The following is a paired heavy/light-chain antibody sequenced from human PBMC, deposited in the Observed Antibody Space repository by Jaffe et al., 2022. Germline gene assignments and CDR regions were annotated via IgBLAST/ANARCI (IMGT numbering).Heavy chain of an antibody. CDR3: ARVTGFKYGSSWYVKEIDY. CDR2: FLHSGSS. J-gene: IGHJ4*02. Sequence: QVQLQESGPGLVKPSETLSLTCAVSGYSIRRGYYWGWIRQPPGKGLEWIGSFLHSGSSSHNPSLKSRVTISGDTSKNQFSLNLSSVTAADTAVYYCARVTGFKYGSSWYVKEIDYWGQGTLVTVSS. V-gene: IGHV4-38-2*01. CDR1: GYSIRRGYY. D-gene: IGHD6-13*01.
Light chain of an antibody. CDR3: SSYAGSNNVV. Sequence: QSALTQPPSASGSPGQSVAISCTGTSSDVGGYNYVSWYQHHPGKAPKLMIYEVTKRPSGVPDRFSGSKSGNTASLTVSGLQAEDEGDYYCSSYAGSNNVVFGGGTKLTVL. J-gene: IGLJ2*01. V-gene: IGLV2-8*01. CDR2: EVT. CDR1: SSDVGGYNY.